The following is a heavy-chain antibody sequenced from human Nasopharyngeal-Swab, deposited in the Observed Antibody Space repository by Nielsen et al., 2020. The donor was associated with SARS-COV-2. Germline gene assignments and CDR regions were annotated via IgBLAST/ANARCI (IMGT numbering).Heavy chain of an antibody. CDR3: ARDPPCNWNTVGDY. J-gene: IGHJ4*02. V-gene: IGHV3-20*03. CDR2: INWNGGST. D-gene: IGHD1/OR15-1a*01. Sequence: RQPPGKGLEWVSGINWNGGSTGYADSVKGRFTISRDNAKNSLYLQMNSLRAEDTALYYCARDPPCNWNTVGDYWGQGTLVTVSS.